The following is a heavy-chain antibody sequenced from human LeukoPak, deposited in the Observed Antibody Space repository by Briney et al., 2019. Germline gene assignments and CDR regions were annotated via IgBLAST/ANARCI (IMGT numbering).Heavy chain of an antibody. CDR3: ARPIHSIVVVPAAIVPNAFDF. Sequence: SESLSLTCAFYVRSFSGYYWSWIRQPPGKGLTWIRDIHHSGSTNYNPALKSPVTISADPSYDHFSLNLSSVPAAETAVSYCARPIHSIVVVPAAIVPNAFDFWGQGPMVTVSS. J-gene: IGHJ3*01. D-gene: IGHD2-2*01. CDR1: VRSFSGYY. V-gene: IGHV4-34*01. CDR2: IHHSGST.